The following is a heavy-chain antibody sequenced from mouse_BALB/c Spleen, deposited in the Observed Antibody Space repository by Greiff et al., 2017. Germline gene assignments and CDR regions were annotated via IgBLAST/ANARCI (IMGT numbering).Heavy chain of an antibody. V-gene: IGHV1-69*01. CDR2: IDTSDSYT. CDR3: ARYYYGFLDY. J-gene: IGHJ2*01. Sequence: VKLQQPGAELVMPGASVKMSCKASGYTFTDYWMHWVKQRPGQGLEWIGAIDTSDSYTSYNQKFKGKATLTVDESSSTAYMQLSSLTSEDSAVYYCARYYYGFLDYWGQGTTLTVSS. D-gene: IGHD1-2*01. CDR1: GYTFTDYW.